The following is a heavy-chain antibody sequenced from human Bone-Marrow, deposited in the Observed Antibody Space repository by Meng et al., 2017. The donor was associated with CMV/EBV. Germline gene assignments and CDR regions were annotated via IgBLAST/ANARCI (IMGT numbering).Heavy chain of an antibody. CDR2: ISGTGDNT. Sequence: GGSLRLSCAASGFTFSSYGMHWVRQAPGKGLEWASSISGTGDNTYYADSVTGRFTISRDNSKNTLYLQMSSLRAEDTAVYYCAKILDLPDVLPYYFAYWGQGPRVTVSS. CDR3: AKILDLPDVLPYYFAY. J-gene: IGHJ4*02. CDR1: GFTFSSYG. V-gene: IGHV3-23*01. D-gene: IGHD2-2*01.